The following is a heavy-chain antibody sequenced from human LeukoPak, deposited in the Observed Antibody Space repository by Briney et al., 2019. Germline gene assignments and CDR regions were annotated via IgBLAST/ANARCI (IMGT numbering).Heavy chain of an antibody. Sequence: GGSLRLSCAASGFTFSSYGMHWVRQAPGKGLEWVAVILSDGSKEFYTDSVKGRFTISRDNSKNTLYLQMNSLRAEDTAVYYCAKAGQQLVFFDYWGQGTLVTVSS. CDR2: ILSDGSKE. J-gene: IGHJ4*02. D-gene: IGHD6-13*01. V-gene: IGHV3-33*06. CDR1: GFTFSSYG. CDR3: AKAGQQLVFFDY.